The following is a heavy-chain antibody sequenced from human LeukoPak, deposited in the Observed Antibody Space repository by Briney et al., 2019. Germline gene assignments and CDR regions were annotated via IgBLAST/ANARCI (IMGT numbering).Heavy chain of an antibody. V-gene: IGHV1-18*01. J-gene: IGHJ4*02. Sequence: ASVKVSCKASGYTFTSYGISWVRQAPGQGLEWMGWISAYNGNTNYAQRLQGRVTMTTDTSTSTAYMELRSLRSDDTAVYYCARDREGAKDFDYWGQGTLVTVSS. CDR1: GYTFTSYG. CDR3: ARDREGAKDFDY. CDR2: ISAYNGNT. D-gene: IGHD1-26*01.